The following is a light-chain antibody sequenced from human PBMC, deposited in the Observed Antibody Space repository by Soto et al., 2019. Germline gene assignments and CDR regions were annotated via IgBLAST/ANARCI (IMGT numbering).Light chain of an antibody. J-gene: IGLJ1*01. CDR1: NSDVGGYNF. V-gene: IGLV2-14*01. CDR3: SSYTSSSTLVYV. CDR2: DVS. Sequence: QSALTQPASVSRSPGQSITVSCTGTNSDVGGYNFVSWYQQHPGKAPKLIIYDVSNRPSGVSNRFSGSKSGSTASLTISGLQAEDEADYYCSSYTSSSTLVYVFGTGTKLTVL.